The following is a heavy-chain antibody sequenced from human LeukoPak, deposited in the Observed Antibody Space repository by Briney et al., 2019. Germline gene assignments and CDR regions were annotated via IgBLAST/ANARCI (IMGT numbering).Heavy chain of an antibody. Sequence: GGSPRLSCAASGFTFSSYAMSWVRQAPGKGLEWVSAISGSGGSTYYADSVKGRFTISRDNSKNTLYLQMNSLRAEDTAVYYCAKDLVYCSSTSCYDGNYFDYWGQGTLVTVSS. CDR3: AKDLVYCSSTSCYDGNYFDY. J-gene: IGHJ4*02. D-gene: IGHD2-2*01. CDR1: GFTFSSYA. V-gene: IGHV3-23*01. CDR2: ISGSGGST.